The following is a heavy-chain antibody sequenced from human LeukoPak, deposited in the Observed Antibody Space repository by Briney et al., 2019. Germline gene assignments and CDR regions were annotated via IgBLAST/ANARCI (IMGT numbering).Heavy chain of an antibody. CDR2: IIPIFGIA. J-gene: IGHJ4*02. Sequence: SVKVSCKASGGTFSSYAISWVRQAPGQGLEWMRRIIPIFGIANYAQKFQGRVTITADKSTSTAYMELSSLRSEDTAVYYCARRGRNSGYDFWGQGTLVTVSS. V-gene: IGHV1-69*04. D-gene: IGHD5-12*01. CDR3: ARRGRNSGYDF. CDR1: GGTFSSYA.